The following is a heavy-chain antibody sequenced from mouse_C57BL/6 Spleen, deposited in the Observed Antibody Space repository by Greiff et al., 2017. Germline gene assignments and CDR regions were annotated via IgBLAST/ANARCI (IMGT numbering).Heavy chain of an antibody. CDR1: GYSFTDYN. V-gene: IGHV1-39*01. D-gene: IGHD3-2*02. J-gene: IGHJ3*01. CDR3: ARWELDSSGSPFAY. CDR2: LNPNYGTT. Sequence: LQESGPELVKPGASVTISCKASGYSFTDYNMNWVKQSNGKSLEWIGVLNPNYGTTSYNQKFKGKATLTVDQSSSTAYMQLNSLTSEDSAVYYCARWELDSSGSPFAYWGQGTLVTVSA.